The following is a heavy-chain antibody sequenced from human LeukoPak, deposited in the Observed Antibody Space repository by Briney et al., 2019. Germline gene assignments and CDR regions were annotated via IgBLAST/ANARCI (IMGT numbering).Heavy chain of an antibody. J-gene: IGHJ4*02. CDR3: ARETETANLDY. Sequence: GGSLRLSCTASGFTFSSYWMNWVRQAPGKGLEWVANIKQDGSEKYYVDSVKGRFTISRDNAKKSLYLQMNSLRAEDTAVYYCARETETANLDYWGQGTLVTVSS. CDR2: IKQDGSEK. CDR1: GFTFSSYW. D-gene: IGHD5-24*01. V-gene: IGHV3-7*04.